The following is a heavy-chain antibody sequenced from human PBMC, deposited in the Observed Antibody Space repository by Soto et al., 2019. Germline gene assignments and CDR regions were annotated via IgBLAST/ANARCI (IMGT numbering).Heavy chain of an antibody. J-gene: IGHJ3*02. V-gene: IGHV4-30-4*01. CDR2: IHNSGST. Sequence: SETLSLTCIVSGGSMNSHDYYWSWIRQPPGKGLEWIGYIHNSGSTYYNPSLKSRLTISSDMSKNQFSLRLNSVTAADTALYFCARGEVRGPFDIWGQGTKVTVSS. CDR3: ARGEVRGPFDI. D-gene: IGHD3-10*01. CDR1: GGSMNSHDYY.